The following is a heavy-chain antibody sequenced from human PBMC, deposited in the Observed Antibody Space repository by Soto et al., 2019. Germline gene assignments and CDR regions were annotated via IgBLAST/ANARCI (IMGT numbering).Heavy chain of an antibody. D-gene: IGHD6-13*01. CDR2: IYYSGST. CDR3: ARQMAAGNLDY. CDR1: GVSISSSSYY. J-gene: IGHJ4*02. V-gene: IGHV4-39*01. Sequence: SETLSLTCTVSGVSISSSSYYLGWIRQPPGKGLEWIGSIYYSGSTYYNPSLKSRVTISVDTSKNQFSLKLSSVTAADTAVYYCARQMAAGNLDYWGQGTLVTVSS.